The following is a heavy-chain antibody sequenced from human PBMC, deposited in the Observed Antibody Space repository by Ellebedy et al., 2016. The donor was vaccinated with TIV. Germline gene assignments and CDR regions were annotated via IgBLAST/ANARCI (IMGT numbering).Heavy chain of an antibody. D-gene: IGHD6-19*01. CDR1: GGSFSGYF. CDR2: VNHSGST. Sequence: MPSETLSLTCAVYGGSFSGYFWSWIRQSPGKGLDWIGAVNHSGSTNYNPSLKSRVTISVETSKNHFSLELSSVTAADTAVYYCASSSGWYGGARWFDPWGQGTLVTVSS. J-gene: IGHJ5*02. V-gene: IGHV4-34*01. CDR3: ASSSGWYGGARWFDP.